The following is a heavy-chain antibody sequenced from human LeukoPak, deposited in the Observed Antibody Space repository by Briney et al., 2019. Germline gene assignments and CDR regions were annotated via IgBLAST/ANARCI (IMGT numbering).Heavy chain of an antibody. D-gene: IGHD6-13*01. CDR3: ARLTSSWSFDY. CDR1: GYXFTNYW. V-gene: IGHV5-51*01. J-gene: IGHJ4*02. CDR2: ISPDGSDT. Sequence: GESLKISCKGSGYXFTNYWIGWVRQMPGKGLEWMGIISPDGSDTRYSPSFQGQVTISADKSITTAYLQWSSLKASDTAMYYCARLTSSWSFDYWGQGTLVTVSS.